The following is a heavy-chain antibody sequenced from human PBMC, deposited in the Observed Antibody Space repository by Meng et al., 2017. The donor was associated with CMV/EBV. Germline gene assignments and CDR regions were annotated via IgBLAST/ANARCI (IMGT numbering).Heavy chain of an antibody. J-gene: IGHJ6*02. D-gene: IGHD3-3*01. CDR1: GFTFSDYY. CDR2: ISSSGSTI. V-gene: IGHV3-11*04. CDR3: ARYPSQSDYYGMDV. Sequence: GESLKISCAASGFTFSDYYMSWIRQAPGKGLEWVSYISSSGSTIYYADSVKGRFTTSRDNAKNSLYLQMNSLRAEDTAVYYCARYPSQSDYYGMDVWGQGTTVTVSS.